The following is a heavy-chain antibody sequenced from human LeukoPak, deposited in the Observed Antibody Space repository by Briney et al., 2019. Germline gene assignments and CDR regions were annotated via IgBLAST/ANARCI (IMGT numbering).Heavy chain of an antibody. D-gene: IGHD6-13*01. CDR1: GFTFSGHW. J-gene: IGHJ5*02. V-gene: IGHV3-7*03. CDR2: INQDGSEK. CDR3: ARDGLQMHIAANL. Sequence: GGSLRLSCTASGFTFSGHWMSWVRQAPGKGLEWVANINQDGSEKYYVDPVKGRFTISRDNAKNSLYLQMNSLRAEDTAVYYWARDGLQMHIAANLWGQEPLVTVS.